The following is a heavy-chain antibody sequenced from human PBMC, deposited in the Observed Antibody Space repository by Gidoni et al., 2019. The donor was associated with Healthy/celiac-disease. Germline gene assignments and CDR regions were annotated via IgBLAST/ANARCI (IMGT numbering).Heavy chain of an antibody. Sequence: QVQLVQSGAEVKKPGSSVKVSCKASGGTFSSYAISWVRQAPGQGLEWLGGIIPIFGTANYAQKFQGRVTITADESTSTAYMELSSLRSEDTAVYYCARVRLRNYGSYYYYGMDVWGQGTTVTVSS. D-gene: IGHD1-7*01. CDR3: ARVRLRNYGSYYYYGMDV. CDR1: GGTFSSYA. V-gene: IGHV1-69*01. CDR2: IIPIFGTA. J-gene: IGHJ6*02.